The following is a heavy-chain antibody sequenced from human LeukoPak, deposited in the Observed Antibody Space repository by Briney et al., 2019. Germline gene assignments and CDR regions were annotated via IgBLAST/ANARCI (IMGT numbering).Heavy chain of an antibody. D-gene: IGHD6-25*01. V-gene: IGHV3-48*03. Sequence: PGGSLRLSCAASGFTFSSYEMNWVRQAPGKGLEWLSYISSNGGTIHYADSVKGRFTISRDNAKDSLYLQMNSLRAEDTAVYYCARDGTPIYSTGWVYMDVWGKGTTVTISS. CDR1: GFTFSSYE. J-gene: IGHJ6*03. CDR2: ISSNGGTI. CDR3: ARDGTPIYSTGWVYMDV.